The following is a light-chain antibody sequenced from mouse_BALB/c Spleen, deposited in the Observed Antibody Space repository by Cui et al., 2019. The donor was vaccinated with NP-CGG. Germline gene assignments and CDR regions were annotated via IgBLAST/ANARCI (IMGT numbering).Light chain of an antibody. J-gene: IGLJ1*01. CDR1: TGAGTTSNY. Sequence: AVVTQVSALTTSPGETVTLTCRSSTGAGTTSNYANWVQEKTDHVFTGLIGGTNNRAPGVPARFSGSLIGDKAALTITGAQTEDEAIYFCALWYSNHWVFGGGTKLTVL. V-gene: IGLV1*01. CDR2: GTN. CDR3: ALWYSNHWV.